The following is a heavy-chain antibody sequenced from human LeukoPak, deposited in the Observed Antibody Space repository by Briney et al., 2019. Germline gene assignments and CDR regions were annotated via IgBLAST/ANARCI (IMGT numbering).Heavy chain of an antibody. Sequence: ASVKVSCKASGYTFTSYDINWVRQATGQGLEWMGWMNPNSGNTGYAQKFQGRVTMTRNTSISTAYMELSSLRSEDTAVYYCARVTRRGYYDSGSEFYYWRKGTVVTVSS. CDR1: GYTFTSYD. CDR3: ARVTRRGYYDSGSEFYY. J-gene: IGHJ4*02. V-gene: IGHV1-8*01. D-gene: IGHD3-10*01. CDR2: MNPNSGNT.